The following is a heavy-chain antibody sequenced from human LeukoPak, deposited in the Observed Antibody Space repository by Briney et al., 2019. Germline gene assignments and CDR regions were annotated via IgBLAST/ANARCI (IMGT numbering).Heavy chain of an antibody. CDR2: ISGSGGST. V-gene: IGHV3-23*01. D-gene: IGHD6-25*01. J-gene: IGHJ4*02. CDR3: ARAGRLPHPQYYFDS. Sequence: GGSLRLSCAASGFTFGSYAMNWVRQAPGKGLEWVSTISGSGGSTYYADSVKGRFTISRDNAKNSLYLQLNSLRAEDTAVYYCARAGRLPHPQYYFDSWGLGTLVTVSS. CDR1: GFTFGSYA.